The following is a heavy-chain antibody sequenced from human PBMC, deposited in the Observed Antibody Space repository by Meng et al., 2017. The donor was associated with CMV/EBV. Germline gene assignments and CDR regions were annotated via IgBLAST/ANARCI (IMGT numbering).Heavy chain of an antibody. CDR2: IDTAGDT. CDR1: GFTFSSYD. Sequence: GESLKISCAASGFTFSSYDMHWVRQATGKGLEWVSAIDTAGDTYYPGSVKGRFTISRENAKNSLYLQMNSLRAEDTAVYYCARGLERYSSSSTFDYWGQGTLVTVSS. CDR3: ARGLERYSSSSTFDY. J-gene: IGHJ4*02. V-gene: IGHV3-13*01. D-gene: IGHD6-6*01.